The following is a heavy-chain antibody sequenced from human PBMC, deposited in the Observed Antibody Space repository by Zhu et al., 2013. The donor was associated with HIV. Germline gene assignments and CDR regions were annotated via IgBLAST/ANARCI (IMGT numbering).Heavy chain of an antibody. J-gene: IGHJ4*02. Sequence: VQLRESGPGLVKPSETLSLTCNVSGGSMRNSFWNWIRQPPGKGLEWIGYIYHTGSVSYNPSLRSRVTISLDTSKTQFSLRLNSVTAADTAVYYCAREHSVAGNDYWGQGTLVTVSS. D-gene: IGHD6-19*01. CDR2: IYHTGSV. V-gene: IGHV4-59*01. CDR3: AREHSVAGNDY. CDR1: GGSMRNSF.